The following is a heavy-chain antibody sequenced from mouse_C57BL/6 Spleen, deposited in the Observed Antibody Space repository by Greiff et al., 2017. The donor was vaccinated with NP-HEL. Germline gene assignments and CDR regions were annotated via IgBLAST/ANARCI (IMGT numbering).Heavy chain of an antibody. J-gene: IGHJ2*01. CDR1: GYTFTSYW. Sequence: QVQLKESGTELVKPGASVKLSCKASGYTFTSYWMHWVKQRPGQGLEWIGNINPSNGGTNYNEKFKSKATLTVDKSSSTAYMQLSSLTSEDSAVYYCARSTTVVAGELDYWGQGTTLTVSS. CDR3: ARSTTVVAGELDY. V-gene: IGHV1-53*01. CDR2: INPSNGGT. D-gene: IGHD1-1*01.